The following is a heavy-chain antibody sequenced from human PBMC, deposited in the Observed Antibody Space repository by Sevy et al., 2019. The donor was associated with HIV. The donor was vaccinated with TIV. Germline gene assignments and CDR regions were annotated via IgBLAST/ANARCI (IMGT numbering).Heavy chain of an antibody. V-gene: IGHV3-23*01. D-gene: IGHD3-10*01. CDR1: GFTFTSYA. J-gene: IGHJ6*03. Sequence: GGSLRLSCAASGFTFTSYAMSWVRQAPGKGLEWVSSIDGSAINTYYADSVKGRFTISSDKSKNTLYLQMSSLRAEDTAVYYCAKVYGSGTPPYYYYYYMDVWGKGTTVTVSS. CDR2: IDGSAINT. CDR3: AKVYGSGTPPYYYYYYMDV.